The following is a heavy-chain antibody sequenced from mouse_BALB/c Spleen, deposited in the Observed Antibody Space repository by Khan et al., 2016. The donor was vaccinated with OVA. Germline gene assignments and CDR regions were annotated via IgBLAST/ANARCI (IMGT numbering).Heavy chain of an antibody. CDR1: GFSLSRYN. J-gene: IGHJ4*01. Sequence: VELVESGPGLVAPSQSLSITCTVSGFSLSRYNIHWVRQPPGKGLEWLGMIWGGGATAYISTPKPRLSISKDKSKSQVFLKMNSLQTDDTAMYYCARAYYRYDGYYAMDYWGQGTSVTVSS. CDR2: IWGGGAT. V-gene: IGHV2-6-4*01. D-gene: IGHD2-14*01. CDR3: ARAYYRYDGYYAMDY.